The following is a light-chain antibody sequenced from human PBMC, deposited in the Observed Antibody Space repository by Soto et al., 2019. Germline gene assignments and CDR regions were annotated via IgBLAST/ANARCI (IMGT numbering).Light chain of an antibody. V-gene: IGKV1-33*01. J-gene: IGKJ2*01. Sequence: DIHMTQSPSSLSASVGDRVTITCQASQDISNYLNWYQQKPGKAPKVXIYDASNLATGVPSRFSGSGSGTDFTFTISSLQPEDIATYYCQQYDNLPYTFGQGTKVDIK. CDR2: DAS. CDR1: QDISNY. CDR3: QQYDNLPYT.